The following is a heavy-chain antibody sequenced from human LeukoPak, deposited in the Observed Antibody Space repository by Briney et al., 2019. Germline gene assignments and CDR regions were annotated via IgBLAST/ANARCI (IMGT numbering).Heavy chain of an antibody. CDR2: IDWDDDK. CDR1: GFSLSTSGMC. D-gene: IGHD4-11*01. Sequence: SGPTLVKPTQTLTLTCTFSGFSLSTSGMCVSWIRQPPGKALEWLARIDWDDDKYYSTSLKTRLTISKDTSKNQVVLTMTNMDPVDTATYYCARETQGYSNYYYYYMDVWGKGTTVTVSS. J-gene: IGHJ6*03. CDR3: ARETQGYSNYYYYYMDV. V-gene: IGHV2-70*11.